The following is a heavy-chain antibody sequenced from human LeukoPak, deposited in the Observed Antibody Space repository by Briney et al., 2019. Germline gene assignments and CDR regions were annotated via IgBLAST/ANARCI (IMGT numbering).Heavy chain of an antibody. J-gene: IGHJ4*02. CDR3: ARGPKGYYQN. D-gene: IGHD3-22*01. CDR1: GYSISSGYY. Sequence: SETLSLTCTVSGYSISSGYYWGWIRQPPGKGLEWIGSIYHSGSTYYNPSLKSRVTMSVDTSKNQFSLKLSSVTAADTAVYYCARGPKGYYQNWGQGTLVTVSS. CDR2: IYHSGST. V-gene: IGHV4-38-2*02.